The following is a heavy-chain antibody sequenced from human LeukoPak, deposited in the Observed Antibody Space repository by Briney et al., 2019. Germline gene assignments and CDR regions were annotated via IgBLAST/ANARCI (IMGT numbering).Heavy chain of an antibody. CDR2: INSDGSTT. J-gene: IGHJ3*02. V-gene: IGHV3-74*01. D-gene: IGHD5-24*01. CDR1: GFTFSSYW. CDR3: ARDTADAAFDI. Sequence: GGSLRLSCAASGFTFSSYWMHWVRQAPGKGLVWVSRINSDGSTTSYADSVKGRFTISRDNAKNTLYLQMNSLRAEDTAVYYCARDTADAAFDIWGQGTMVTVSS.